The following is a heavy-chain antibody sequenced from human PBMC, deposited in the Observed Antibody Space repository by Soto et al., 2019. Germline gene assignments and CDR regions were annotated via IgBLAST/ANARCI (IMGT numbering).Heavy chain of an antibody. CDR1: GYTFIHYY. J-gene: IGHJ6*02. D-gene: IGHD5-18*01. CDR3: ARDRRYDCRASYSYALTGPAV. CDR2: VNPSSGGT. V-gene: IGHV1-2*02. Sequence: QVQLVQSGAEVKKPGASVKVSCTASGYTFIHYYMHWVRQAPGQGLEWMGWVNPSSGGTHYAQTIQGRVAMTRYTSIRIVYMEASRLKSHDTAMYYCARDRRYDCRASYSYALTGPAVRGQGIRVTFSS.